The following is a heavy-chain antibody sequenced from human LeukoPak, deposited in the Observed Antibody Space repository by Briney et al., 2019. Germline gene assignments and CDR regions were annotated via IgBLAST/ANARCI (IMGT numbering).Heavy chain of an antibody. CDR3: ARGLDSSSWYLRIAEYFQH. Sequence: ASVKVSCKASGYTFTGYYMHWVRQAPGQGLEWMGWINPNSGGTNYAQKFQGRVTMTRDTSISTACMELSRLRSDDTAVYYCARGLDSSSWYLRIAEYFQHWGQGTLVTVSS. CDR1: GYTFTGYY. CDR2: INPNSGGT. V-gene: IGHV1-2*02. D-gene: IGHD6-13*01. J-gene: IGHJ1*01.